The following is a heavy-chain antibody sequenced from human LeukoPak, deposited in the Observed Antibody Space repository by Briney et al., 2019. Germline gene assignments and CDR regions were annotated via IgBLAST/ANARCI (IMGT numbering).Heavy chain of an antibody. CDR1: AFIFSGHW. V-gene: IGHV3-7*03. Sequence: GGSLRLSCEGSAFIFSGHWMNWVRQTPGKGLEWVASIKEDGSERQYVDSVKGRFSISRDNTKGSLFLQLNSLRAEDTAVYYCAKWESSSSWDTFDYWGQGTLVTVSS. J-gene: IGHJ4*02. D-gene: IGHD6-13*01. CDR2: IKEDGSER. CDR3: AKWESSSSWDTFDY.